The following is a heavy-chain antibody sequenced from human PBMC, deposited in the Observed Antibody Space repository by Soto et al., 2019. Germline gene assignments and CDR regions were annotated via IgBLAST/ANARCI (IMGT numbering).Heavy chain of an antibody. CDR2: ISWNSGSI. D-gene: IGHD6-19*01. Sequence: EVQLVESGGGLVQHGRSLRLSCAASGFTFDDYAMHWVRQAPAKGLEWVSGISWNSGSIGYADSVKGRFTISRDNAKNSLYLQMNSLRADDTALYYCANAGYSSAFDYWGQRTLVTV. CDR1: GFTFDDYA. J-gene: IGHJ4*02. CDR3: ANAGYSSAFDY. V-gene: IGHV3-9*01.